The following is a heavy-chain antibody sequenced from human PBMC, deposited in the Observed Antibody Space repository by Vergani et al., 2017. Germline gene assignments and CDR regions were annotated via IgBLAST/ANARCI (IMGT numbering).Heavy chain of an antibody. CDR2: ISSSSSTI. CDR1: GFTFSSYS. Sequence: EVQLVESGGGLVQPGGSLRLSCAASGFTFSSYSMNWVRQAPGKGLEWVSYISSSSSTIYYADSVKGRFTISRDNAKNSLYLQMNSLRAEDTAVYYCARSGXSYGLYYYYYYMDVWGKGTTVTVSS. D-gene: IGHD5-18*01. V-gene: IGHV3-48*01. J-gene: IGHJ6*03. CDR3: ARSGXSYGLYYYYYYMDV.